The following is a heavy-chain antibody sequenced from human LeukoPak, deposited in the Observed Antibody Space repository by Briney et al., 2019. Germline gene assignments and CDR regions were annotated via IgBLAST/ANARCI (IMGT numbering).Heavy chain of an antibody. CDR3: ARESFNEQLGEMDY. CDR2: ISAYNGNT. CDR1: GYTFTSYG. Sequence: GASVKVSCKASGYTFTSYGISWVRQAPGQGLEWMGWISAYNGNTNYAQKLQGRVTMTTDTSTSTAYMELRSLRSDDTAVYYCARESFNEQLGEMDYWGQGTLVTVSS. J-gene: IGHJ4*02. V-gene: IGHV1-18*01. D-gene: IGHD6-6*01.